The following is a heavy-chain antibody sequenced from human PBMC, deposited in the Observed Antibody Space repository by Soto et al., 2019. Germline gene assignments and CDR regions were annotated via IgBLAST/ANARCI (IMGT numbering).Heavy chain of an antibody. CDR3: ARETDYDYVWGSYRPLGY. CDR2: INPSGGST. Sequence: ASVKVSCKASGYTFTSYYMHWVRLAPGQGLEWMGIINPSGGSTSYAQKFQGRVTMTRDTSTSTVYMELSSLRSEDTAVYYCARETDYDYVWGSYRPLGYWGQGTLVTVS. CDR1: GYTFTSYY. D-gene: IGHD3-16*02. J-gene: IGHJ4*02. V-gene: IGHV1-46*01.